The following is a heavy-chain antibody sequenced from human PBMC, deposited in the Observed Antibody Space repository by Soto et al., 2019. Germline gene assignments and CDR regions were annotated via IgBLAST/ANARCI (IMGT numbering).Heavy chain of an antibody. J-gene: IGHJ5*02. CDR3: ARDSCTNGVCYLSGWFDP. V-gene: IGHV4-38-2*02. CDR1: GYSISSGYY. D-gene: IGHD2-8*01. CDR2: IYHSGST. Sequence: SEPLSLTCAVSGYSISSGYYWGWIRQPPGKGLEWIGSIYHSGSTYYNPSLKSRVTISVDTSKNQFSLKLSSVTAADTAVYYCARDSCTNGVCYLSGWFDPWGQGTLVTVSS.